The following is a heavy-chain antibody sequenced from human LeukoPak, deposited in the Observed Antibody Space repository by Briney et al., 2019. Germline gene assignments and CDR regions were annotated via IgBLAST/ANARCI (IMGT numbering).Heavy chain of an antibody. CDR3: VKRGGGGGLLRNFDS. CDR1: GFTFDDYA. Sequence: GGSLRLSCAASGFTFDDYAMHWVRQAPGKGLEWVSGVSWNSDNIAYGDSVEGRFTISRDNAKNSLYLQMNSLRAEDTALYYCVKRGGGGGLLRNFDSWGQGTLVTVSS. V-gene: IGHV3-9*01. CDR2: VSWNSDNI. J-gene: IGHJ4*02. D-gene: IGHD3-10*01.